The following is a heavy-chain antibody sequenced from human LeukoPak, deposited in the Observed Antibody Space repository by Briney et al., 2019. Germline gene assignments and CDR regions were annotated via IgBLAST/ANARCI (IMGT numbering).Heavy chain of an antibody. CDR1: GGSFSGYY. D-gene: IGHD3-10*01. J-gene: IGHJ4*02. CDR3: ARGYGSGSYYNGG. V-gene: IGHV4-34*01. CDR2: INRGGTT. Sequence: KTSETPSLTCAVYGGSFSGYYWSWIRQPPGKGLEWIGEINRGGTTAYNPSLKSRVTISVDSSKNQFSLKLSSVTAADTAVYYCARGYGSGSYYNGGWGQGTLVTVSS.